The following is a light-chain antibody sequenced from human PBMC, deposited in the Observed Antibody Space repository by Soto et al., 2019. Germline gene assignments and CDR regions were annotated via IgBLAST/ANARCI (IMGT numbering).Light chain of an antibody. CDR3: QQSSDWPRT. J-gene: IGKJ1*01. CDR1: QSVSNR. Sequence: EIVMTQSPATLSVSPGERATLSCRASQSVSNRLAWYQQRPGQAPRLLIYRASARATGIPARFSGSGSGTESTLTISRLQSEDLAIYYCQQSSDWPRTFGQGTKVEIK. V-gene: IGKV3-15*01. CDR2: RAS.